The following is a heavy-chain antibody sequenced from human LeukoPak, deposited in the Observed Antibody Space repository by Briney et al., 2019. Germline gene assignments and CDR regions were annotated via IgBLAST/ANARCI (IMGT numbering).Heavy chain of an antibody. Sequence: NPSETLSLTCTVSGGSISSSSYYWGWIRQPPGKGLEWIGSIYYSGSTYYNPSLKSRVTISVDTSKNQFSLKLSSVTAADTAVYYCARQYATYYYYYYMDVWGKGTTVTVTS. D-gene: IGHD2-2*01. CDR2: IYYSGST. J-gene: IGHJ6*03. CDR1: GGSISSSSYY. V-gene: IGHV4-39*01. CDR3: ARQYATYYYYYYMDV.